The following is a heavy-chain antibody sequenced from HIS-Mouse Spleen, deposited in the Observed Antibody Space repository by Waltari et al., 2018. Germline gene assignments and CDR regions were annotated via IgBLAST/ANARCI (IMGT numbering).Heavy chain of an antibody. CDR2: IYYSGST. V-gene: IGHV4-39*07. J-gene: IGHJ2*01. CDR1: GGSISSSSYY. D-gene: IGHD6-13*01. CDR3: AREIPYSSSWYDWYFDL. Sequence: QLQLQESGPGLVKPSETLSLTCTVSGGSISSSSYYLGWILQPPGKGLEWIGSIYYSGSTYYNPSLKSRVTLSVDTSKNQFSLKLSSVTAADTAVYYCAREIPYSSSWYDWYFDLWGRATLVTVSS.